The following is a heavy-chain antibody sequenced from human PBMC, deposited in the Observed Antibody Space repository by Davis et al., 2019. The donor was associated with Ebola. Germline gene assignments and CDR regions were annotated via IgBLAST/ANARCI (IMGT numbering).Heavy chain of an antibody. V-gene: IGHV3-30-3*01. CDR1: GFTFSSYA. Sequence: PGGSLRLSCAASGFTFSSYAMHWVRQAPGKGLEWVAVISYDGSNKYYADSVKGRFTISRDNSKNTLYLQMNSLRAEDTAVYYCASGYCSSTSCYTYYCGMDVWGQGTTVTVSS. CDR2: ISYDGSNK. J-gene: IGHJ6*02. CDR3: ASGYCSSTSCYTYYCGMDV. D-gene: IGHD2-2*02.